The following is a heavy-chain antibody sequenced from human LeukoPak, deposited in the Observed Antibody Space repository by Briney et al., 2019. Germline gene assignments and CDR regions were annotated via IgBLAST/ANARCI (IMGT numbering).Heavy chain of an antibody. Sequence: SETLSLTCTVSGGSISSSSSYWGWIRQPPGKGLEWIGSIYYSGSTYYNPSLKSRVTISVDTSKNQFSLKLSSVTAADTAVYYCARQTGGYYDFWSGYYDHYYGMDVWGQGTTVTVSS. CDR3: ARQTGGYYDFWSGYYDHYYGMDV. CDR1: GGSISSSSSY. CDR2: IYYSGST. V-gene: IGHV4-39*01. D-gene: IGHD3-3*01. J-gene: IGHJ6*02.